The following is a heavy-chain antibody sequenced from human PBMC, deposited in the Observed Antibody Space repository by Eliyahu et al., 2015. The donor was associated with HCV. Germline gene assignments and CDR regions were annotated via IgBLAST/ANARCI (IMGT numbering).Heavy chain of an antibody. V-gene: IGHV4-59*01. CDR3: ARDQGEDAFDI. D-gene: IGHD3-16*01. Sequence: QVQLQESGPGLVKPSETLSLTCTVSGGSISSYYWSWIPPAPQGRDWSGLGISITVGATNYNPSLKSRVTISVDTSKNQFSLKLNSVTAADTAVYYCARDQGEDAFDIWGQGTMVTVSS. CDR1: GGSISSYY. CDR2: SITVGAT. J-gene: IGHJ3*02.